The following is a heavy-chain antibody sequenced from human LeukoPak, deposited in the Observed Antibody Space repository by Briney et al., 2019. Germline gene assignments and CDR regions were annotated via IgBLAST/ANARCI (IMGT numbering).Heavy chain of an antibody. V-gene: IGHV3-74*01. J-gene: IGHJ4*02. CDR3: ARDNAYMLDY. Sequence: GGSLRLSCAASGFTFSSYWMNWVRQTPGKGLVWVAHINTDGGTTRYADSVKGRLTVSRDNANNTLYLEMNRLRAEDTAVYYCARDNAYMLDYWGQGTQVTVSS. CDR1: GFTFSSYW. D-gene: IGHD5-24*01. CDR2: INTDGGTT.